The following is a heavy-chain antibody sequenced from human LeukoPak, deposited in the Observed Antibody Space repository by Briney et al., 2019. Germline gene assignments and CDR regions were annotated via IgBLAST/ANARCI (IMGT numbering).Heavy chain of an antibody. V-gene: IGHV3-66*01. CDR1: GFTFSDYY. Sequence: PGGSLRLSCAASGFTFSDYYMSWVRQAPGKGLEWVSVIYSGGSTYYADSVKGRFTISRDNSKNTLYLQMNSLRAEDTAVYYCARARGIVVVPAAIPRLRLDYWGQGTLVTVSS. CDR2: IYSGGST. J-gene: IGHJ4*02. CDR3: ARARGIVVVPAAIPRLRLDY. D-gene: IGHD2-2*02.